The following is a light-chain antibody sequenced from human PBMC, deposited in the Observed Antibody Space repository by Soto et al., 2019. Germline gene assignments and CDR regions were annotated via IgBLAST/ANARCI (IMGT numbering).Light chain of an antibody. CDR3: SSWTSSTTQV. CDR1: SSDVGGYNF. V-gene: IGLV2-14*01. Sequence: QSALTQPASVSGSPGQSITISCTGTSSDVGGYNFVSWYQQHPGEAPKLMIYEVNNRPSGVSNRFSGSKSGNTASLTISGLQAEDEADYYCSSWTSSTTQVLGGGTKVTVL. CDR2: EVN. J-gene: IGLJ3*02.